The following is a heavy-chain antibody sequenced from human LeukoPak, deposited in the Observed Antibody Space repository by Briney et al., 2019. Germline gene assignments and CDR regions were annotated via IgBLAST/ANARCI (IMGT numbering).Heavy chain of an antibody. V-gene: IGHV4-61*10. D-gene: IGHD3-22*01. J-gene: IGHJ4*02. CDR3: ARSTWLLDK. Sequence: SETLSLTCTVSGASITSDYYYWSWIRQPAGKGLEWIGRIYSSGSTNYNPSLKSRVTISVDTSKNQFSLKLSSVTAADTAVYYCARSTWLLDKWGQGTLVTVSS. CDR1: GASITSDYYY. CDR2: IYSSGST.